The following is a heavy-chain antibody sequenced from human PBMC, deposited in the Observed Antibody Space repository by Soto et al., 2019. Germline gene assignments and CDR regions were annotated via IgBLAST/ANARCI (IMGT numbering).Heavy chain of an antibody. CDR1: GGSISSYY. D-gene: IGHD3-9*01. V-gene: IGHV4-59*08. CDR3: ARHKHYDILTGYYTYYYYYMDV. Sequence: ETLSLTCTVSGGSISSYYWSWIRQPPGKGLEWIGYIYYSGSTNYNPSLKSRVTISVDTSKNQFSLKLSSVTAADTAVYYCARHKHYDILTGYYTYYYYYMDVWGKGTTVTVSS. CDR2: IYYSGST. J-gene: IGHJ6*03.